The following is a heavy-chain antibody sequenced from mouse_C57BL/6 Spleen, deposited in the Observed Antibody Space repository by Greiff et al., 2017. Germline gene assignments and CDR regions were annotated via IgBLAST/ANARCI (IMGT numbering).Heavy chain of an antibody. Sequence: QVQLKESGAELVMPGASVKLSCKASGYTFTSYWMHWVKQRPGKGLEWIGEIDPSDSYTNYNQKFKGKSTLTVDKSSSKAYMQLSSLTSEDSAVYYCARRKDGYLFDYWGQGTTLTVSS. V-gene: IGHV1-69*01. CDR1: GYTFTSYW. D-gene: IGHD2-3*01. J-gene: IGHJ2*01. CDR3: ARRKDGYLFDY. CDR2: IDPSDSYT.